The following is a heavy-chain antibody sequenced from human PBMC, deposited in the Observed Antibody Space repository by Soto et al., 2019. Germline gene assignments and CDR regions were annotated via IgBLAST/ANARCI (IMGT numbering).Heavy chain of an antibody. D-gene: IGHD5-18*01. CDR1: GGTFSSYA. CDR3: AREVTVDTATSPGPYFDY. V-gene: IGHV1-69*12. Sequence: QVQLVQSGAEVKKPGSSVKVSCKASGGTFSSYAISWVRQAPGQGLEWMGGIIPIFGTANYAQKFQGRVTITADESTSTAYMELSSLRSEDTAVYYCAREVTVDTATSPGPYFDYWGQGTLVTVSS. J-gene: IGHJ4*02. CDR2: IIPIFGTA.